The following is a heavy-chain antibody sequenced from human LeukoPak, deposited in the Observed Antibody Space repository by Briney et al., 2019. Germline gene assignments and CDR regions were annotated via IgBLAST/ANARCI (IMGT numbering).Heavy chain of an antibody. CDR1: GGSISSSSYY. J-gene: IGHJ4*02. Sequence: SETLSLTCTVSGGSISSSSYYWGWIRQPPGKGLEWIGSIYQSGSTNYNPSLKSRVTISVDKSKNQFSLKLSSVTAADTAVYYCARDIVATKSGYYFDYWGQGTLVTVSS. CDR3: ARDIVATKSGYYFDY. V-gene: IGHV4-39*07. D-gene: IGHD5-12*01. CDR2: IYQSGST.